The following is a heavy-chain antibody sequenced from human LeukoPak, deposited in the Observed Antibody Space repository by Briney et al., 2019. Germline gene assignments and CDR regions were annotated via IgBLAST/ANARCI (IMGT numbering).Heavy chain of an antibody. CDR3: AREGTSSHCSSTSCYSYYYGMDV. CDR2: INPSGGST. D-gene: IGHD2-2*01. J-gene: IGHJ6*02. V-gene: IGHV1-46*01. CDR1: GYTFTGYF. Sequence: ASVKVSCKASGYTFTGYFMHWVRQAPGQGLEWMGIINPSGGSTRYAQKLQDRVTMTRDTSTSTVYMELSSLRSEDTAVYHCAREGTSSHCSSTSCYSYYYGMDVWGQGTTVTVSS.